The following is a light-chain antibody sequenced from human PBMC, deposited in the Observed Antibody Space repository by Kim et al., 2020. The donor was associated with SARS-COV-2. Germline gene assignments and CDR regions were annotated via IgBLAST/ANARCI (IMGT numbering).Light chain of an antibody. V-gene: IGLV1-51*01. CDR1: TSNIGNNH. CDR2: AND. CDR3: GTWDTSLTGV. J-gene: IGLJ3*02. Sequence: QSALTQPPSVSAAPGQRVTISCSGTTSNIGNNHVSWYQQLPGTAPKLLIYANDKRSSGIPDRFSGSKSGTSATLVITGLQTGDEADYYCGTWDTSLTGVFGGGTKLTVL.